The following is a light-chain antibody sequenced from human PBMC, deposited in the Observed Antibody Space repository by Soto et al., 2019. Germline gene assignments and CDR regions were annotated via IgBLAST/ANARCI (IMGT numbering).Light chain of an antibody. CDR2: AAS. CDR3: EQYGSSPWT. CDR1: QTVSSSY. V-gene: IGKV3-20*01. J-gene: IGKJ1*01. Sequence: EIVLTQSPGSLSLSPGERAALSCRASQTVSSSYLAWYQQKSGQAPRLLVYAASRRATGIPDRFSGSGSGTDFTLTISRLEPEDFAVYYCEQYGSSPWTVGQGTKVDIK.